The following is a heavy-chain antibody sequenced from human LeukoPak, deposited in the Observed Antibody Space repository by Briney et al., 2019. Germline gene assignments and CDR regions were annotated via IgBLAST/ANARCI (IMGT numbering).Heavy chain of an antibody. J-gene: IGHJ4*02. CDR2: IDGEGSVT. V-gene: IGHV3-74*01. CDR1: GFTFSTYW. D-gene: IGHD1-1*01. Sequence: GGSLRLSCAASGFTFSTYWMHWVRQAPGKGLVWVSRIDGEGSVTKYTDSVKGRFTISRDNAKNTVYLQMDSLRAEDTAVYYCTTGGSYFFDYWGQGTLVTVSS. CDR3: TTGGSYFFDY.